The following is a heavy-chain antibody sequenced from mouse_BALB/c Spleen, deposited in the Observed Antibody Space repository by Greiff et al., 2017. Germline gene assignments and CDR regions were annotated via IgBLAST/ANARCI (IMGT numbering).Heavy chain of an antibody. J-gene: IGHJ1*01. V-gene: IGHV3-2*02. Sequence: ESGPGLVKPSQSLSLTCTVTGYSITSDYAWNWIRQFPGNKLEWMGYISYSGSTSYNPSLKSRISITRDTSKNQFFLQLNSVTTEDTATYYCARWGYWYFDVWGAGTTVTVSS. CDR2: ISYSGST. CDR1: GYSITSDYA. CDR3: ARWGYWYFDV.